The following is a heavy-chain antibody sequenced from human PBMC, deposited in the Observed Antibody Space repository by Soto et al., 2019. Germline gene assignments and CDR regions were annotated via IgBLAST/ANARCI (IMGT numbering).Heavy chain of an antibody. V-gene: IGHV1-3*01. CDR3: AKDGVAADQYVLDF. J-gene: IGHJ4*02. D-gene: IGHD2-2*01. Sequence: VKACSKDSGYAFTSYALQWARQAPGQRLEWMGWINAGNGNTKYSQKFQGRVTITRDTSASTAYMELRSVRSEDTAFYYCAKDGVAADQYVLDFWRQGTLVPVSS. CDR1: GYAFTSYA. CDR2: INAGNGNT.